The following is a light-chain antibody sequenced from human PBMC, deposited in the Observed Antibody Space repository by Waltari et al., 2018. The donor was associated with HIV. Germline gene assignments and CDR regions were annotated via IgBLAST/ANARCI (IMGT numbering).Light chain of an antibody. CDR1: HTDLGLYNL. Sequence: QSALTQPASVSGSPGQSITIPCTGAHTDLGLYNLVSWYRQHPDKAPQLVIYGVNTRPLGVSDRFSGSKSGNTASLTISSLQAEDEADYYCSSYTNSDILLFGGGTKLTVL. J-gene: IGLJ2*01. CDR3: SSYTNSDILL. V-gene: IGLV2-14*01. CDR2: GVN.